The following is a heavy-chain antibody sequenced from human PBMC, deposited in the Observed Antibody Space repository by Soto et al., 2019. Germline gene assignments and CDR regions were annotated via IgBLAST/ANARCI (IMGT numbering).Heavy chain of an antibody. CDR1: GGSFSGYY. Sequence: PSETLSLTCAVYGGSFSGYYWSWIRQPPGKGLEWIGEINHSGSTNYNPSLKSRVTISVDTSKNQFSLKLSSVTAADTAVYYCGRFFSGSGSYYTKGVFDYWGQGTLVTVSS. V-gene: IGHV4-34*01. CDR3: GRFFSGSGSYYTKGVFDY. D-gene: IGHD3-10*01. J-gene: IGHJ4*02. CDR2: INHSGST.